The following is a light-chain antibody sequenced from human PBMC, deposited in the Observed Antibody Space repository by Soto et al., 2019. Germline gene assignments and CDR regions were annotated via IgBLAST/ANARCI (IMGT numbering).Light chain of an antibody. CDR3: QKRGNWPH. Sequence: EIVLTQSPGTLSLSPGERATLSFRASQSVSNNYLAWYQQKPGQAPRLLIYGASNRATGIPDRFIGSGSGTDFTLTISSLEPEDFAIYYCQKRGNWPHFGQGTRLEIK. J-gene: IGKJ5*01. CDR2: GAS. CDR1: QSVSNNY. V-gene: IGKV3D-20*02.